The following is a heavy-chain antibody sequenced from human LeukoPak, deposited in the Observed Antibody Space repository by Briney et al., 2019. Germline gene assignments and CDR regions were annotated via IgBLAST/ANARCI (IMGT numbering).Heavy chain of an antibody. J-gene: IGHJ4*02. CDR3: ATKGPRRGYFDY. Sequence: SETLSLTCTVSGGSISCGDYYWSWIRQPPGKGLKWIGYIYYTGSANYNPSLKSRVTISVDMSKNQFSLKLTSVTAVDTAVYYCATKGPRRGYFDYWGQGTLVAVSS. CDR2: IYYTGSA. CDR1: GGSISCGDYY. V-gene: IGHV4-61*08.